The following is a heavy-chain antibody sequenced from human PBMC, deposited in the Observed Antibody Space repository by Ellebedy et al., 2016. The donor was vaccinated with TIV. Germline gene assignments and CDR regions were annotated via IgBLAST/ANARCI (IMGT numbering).Heavy chain of an antibody. D-gene: IGHD5-18*01. V-gene: IGHV4-34*01. J-gene: IGHJ4*02. CDR1: GGSFSGYY. Sequence: SETLSLXXAVYGGSFSGYYWSWIRQPPGKGLEWIGEINHSGSTNYNPSLKSRVTISVDTSKNQFSLKLSSVTAADTAVYYCARDRGYSYGPFDYWGQGTLVTVSS. CDR3: ARDRGYSYGPFDY. CDR2: INHSGST.